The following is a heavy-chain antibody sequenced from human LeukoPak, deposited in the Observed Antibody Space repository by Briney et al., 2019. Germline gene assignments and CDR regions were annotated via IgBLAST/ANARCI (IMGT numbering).Heavy chain of an antibody. V-gene: IGHV3-7*01. CDR1: GFTFGRYW. CDR3: VRVFRDYVEAFDI. J-gene: IGHJ3*02. CDR2: TNQAGTEK. Sequence: GGSLRLSCTASGFTFGRYWMSWVRQAPGKGLEWVASTNQAGTEKQYVDSVKGRVSISRDNAKSSLFLQMNSLRAEDTAIYYCVRVFRDYVEAFDIWGQGTMVTVSS. D-gene: IGHD4-17*01.